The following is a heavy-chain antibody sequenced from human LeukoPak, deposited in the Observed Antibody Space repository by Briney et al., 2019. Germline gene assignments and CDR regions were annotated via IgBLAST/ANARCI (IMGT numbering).Heavy chain of an antibody. CDR1: GDTASSNSGA. CDR3: ARAGEHQLAYDAFDI. J-gene: IGHJ3*02. Sequence: TSQTLSLTCAISGDTASSNSGAWKWIRQSPSRGLEWLGRTYYRSKWYDDYAVSVASRIIINPDTSKNQFSLQLNSVTPEDTAVYYCARAGEHQLAYDAFDIWGEGTMVTVSS. D-gene: IGHD6-13*01. CDR2: TYYRSKWYD. V-gene: IGHV6-1*01.